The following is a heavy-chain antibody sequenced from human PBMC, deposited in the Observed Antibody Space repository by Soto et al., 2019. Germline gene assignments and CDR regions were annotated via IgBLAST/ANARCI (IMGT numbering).Heavy chain of an antibody. CDR1: GFSFRDYF. V-gene: IGHV3-11*01. J-gene: IGHJ4*02. CDR2: IGPYGNSI. D-gene: IGHD2-21*01. CDR3: ARDDHTYGVY. Sequence: VGSLRLSCAASGFSFRDYFMSWIRQAPGKGLEWVSYIGPYGNSIYYADSVKGRFTISRDDATNSLHLHMNSLRTDDTAVYYCARDDHTYGVYWGQGTPVTVS.